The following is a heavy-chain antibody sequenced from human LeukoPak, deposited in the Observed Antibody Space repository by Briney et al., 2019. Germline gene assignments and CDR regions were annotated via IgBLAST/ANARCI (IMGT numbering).Heavy chain of an antibody. D-gene: IGHD2-15*01. CDR1: GGTFSDCA. V-gene: IGHV1-69*04. J-gene: IGHJ4*02. CDR2: IIPILGIA. CDR3: ARAGPGYCSGGSCPDY. Sequence: ASVKVSCKASGGTFSDCAISWVRQAPGQGLEWMGRIIPILGIANYAQKFQGRVTITADKSTSAAYMELSSLRSEDTAVYYCARAGPGYCSGGSCPDYWGQGTLVTVSS.